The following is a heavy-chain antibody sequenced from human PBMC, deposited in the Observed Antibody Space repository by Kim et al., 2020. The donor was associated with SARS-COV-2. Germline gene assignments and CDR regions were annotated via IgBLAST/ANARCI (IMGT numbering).Heavy chain of an antibody. J-gene: IGHJ4*02. CDR2: ISSSSSYI. CDR3: ASEIVATGDFDY. V-gene: IGHV3-21*01. Sequence: GGSLRLSCAASGFTFSSYSMNWVRQAPGKGLEWVSSISSSSSYIYYADSVKGRFTISRDNAKNSLYLQMNSLRAEDTAVYYCASEIVATGDFDYWGQGTLVAVSS. D-gene: IGHD5-12*01. CDR1: GFTFSSYS.